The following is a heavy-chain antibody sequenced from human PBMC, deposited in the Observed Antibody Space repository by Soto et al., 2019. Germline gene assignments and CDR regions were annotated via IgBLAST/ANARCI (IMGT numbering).Heavy chain of an antibody. CDR2: IIPIFGTA. D-gene: IGHD3-16*01. CDR3: ASVWGSIAPYNWFDP. V-gene: IGHV1-69*06. CDR1: GGTFSSYA. Sequence: SVKVSCKASGGTFSSYAISWVRQAPGQGLEWMGGIIPIFGTANYAQKFQGRVTITADKSTSTAYMELSSLRSEDKAVYYCASVWGSIAPYNWFDPWGQGTLVTVSS. J-gene: IGHJ5*02.